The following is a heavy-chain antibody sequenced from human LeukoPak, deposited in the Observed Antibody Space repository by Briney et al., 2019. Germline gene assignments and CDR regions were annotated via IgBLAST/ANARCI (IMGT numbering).Heavy chain of an antibody. J-gene: IGHJ4*02. Sequence: GGSLRLSCAASGFTFSSYAMSWVRQAPGKGLEWVSAIIGSGGSTFYADSVKGRFSISRDNSQNTLNLQMNSLRAEDTAIYYCAKRDSSGSYFYDYWGQGTLVTVSS. CDR3: AKRDSSGSYFYDY. D-gene: IGHD6-19*01. CDR1: GFTFSSYA. CDR2: IIGSGGST. V-gene: IGHV3-23*01.